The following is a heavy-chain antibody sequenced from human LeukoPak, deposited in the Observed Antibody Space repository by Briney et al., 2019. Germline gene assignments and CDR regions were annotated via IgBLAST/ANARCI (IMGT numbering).Heavy chain of an antibody. CDR2: ISNDGSNK. CDR1: GFTFSSYG. D-gene: IGHD1-26*01. CDR3: AKETGRWELE. V-gene: IGHV3-30*18. J-gene: IGHJ4*02. Sequence: GGSLRLSCAASGFTFSSYGIHWVRQAPGKGLEWVAVISNDGSNKYYADSVKGRFTISRDNSENTLYLQMNSLRAEDTAVYYCAKETGRWELEWGQGTLVTVSS.